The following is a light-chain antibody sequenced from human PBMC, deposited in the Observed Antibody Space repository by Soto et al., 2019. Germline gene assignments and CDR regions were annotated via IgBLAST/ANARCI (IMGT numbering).Light chain of an antibody. J-gene: IGKJ1*01. CDR3: QQYGSSPGT. Sequence: EIVLTRSPGTLSLSPGERATLSCRASQSVSSSYLAWYQQKPGQAPRLLISGASSRATGIPDRFSGGGSGPDFTLTLSGLEPEDFAVYFCQQYGSSPGTFGQGTKVQIK. V-gene: IGKV3-20*01. CDR2: GAS. CDR1: QSVSSSY.